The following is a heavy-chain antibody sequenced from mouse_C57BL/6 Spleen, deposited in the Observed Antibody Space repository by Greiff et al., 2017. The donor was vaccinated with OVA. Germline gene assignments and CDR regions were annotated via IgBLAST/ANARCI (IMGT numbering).Heavy chain of an antibody. CDR3: EKRVSAVGFDY. CDR1: GYSFTDYN. Sequence: VQLKESGPELVKPGASVKLSCKASGYSFTDYNMNWVKQSNGKSLEWIGVINPNYGTTSYNQKFKGKATLTVDQSSSTAYMQLNSLTSEDSAVYYCEKRVSAVGFDYWGQGTTLTVSS. J-gene: IGHJ2*01. CDR2: INPNYGTT. V-gene: IGHV1-39*01. D-gene: IGHD1-1*02.